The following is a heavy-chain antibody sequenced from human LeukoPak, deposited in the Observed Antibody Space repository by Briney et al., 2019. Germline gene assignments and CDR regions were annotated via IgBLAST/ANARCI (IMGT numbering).Heavy chain of an antibody. CDR1: GGTFSSYA. J-gene: IGHJ4*02. D-gene: IGHD6-13*01. CDR2: IIPIFGTA. V-gene: IGHV1-69*13. Sequence: ASVKVSCKASGGTFSSYAVSWVRQAPGQGLEWMGGIIPIFGTANYAQKFQGRVTITADESTSTAYMELSSLRSEDTAVYYCARAQQGIAAAGILNWGQGTLVTVSS. CDR3: ARAQQGIAAAGILN.